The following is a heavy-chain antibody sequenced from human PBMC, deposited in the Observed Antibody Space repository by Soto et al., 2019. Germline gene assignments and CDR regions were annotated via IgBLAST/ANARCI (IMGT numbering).Heavy chain of an antibody. CDR3: ARFRDGSVGLDY. Sequence: SETLSLTCTVSGGSVSSGNYYWSWIRQPPGKGLEWIGFIYYTGSTSYNPSLKSRVTISMDTSKNQFSLKLSSVTAADTAVYYCARFRDGSVGLDYWGKGTLVTVSS. CDR1: GGSVSSGNYY. J-gene: IGHJ4*02. CDR2: IYYTGST. D-gene: IGHD2-15*01. V-gene: IGHV4-61*01.